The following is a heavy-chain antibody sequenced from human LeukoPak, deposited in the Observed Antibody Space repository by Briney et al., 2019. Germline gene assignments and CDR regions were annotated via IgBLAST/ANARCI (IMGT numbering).Heavy chain of an antibody. Sequence: SETLSLTCTVSGGSIRSYYWGWIRQPPGKGLEWIGSIYYSGSTYYNPSLKSRVTISVDTSKNQFSLKLSSVTAADTAVYYCARYRPTYYDFWSGYPTAPCFDYWGQGTLVTVSS. J-gene: IGHJ4*02. CDR3: ARYRPTYYDFWSGYPTAPCFDY. CDR1: GGSIRSYY. CDR2: IYYSGST. D-gene: IGHD3-3*01. V-gene: IGHV4-39*07.